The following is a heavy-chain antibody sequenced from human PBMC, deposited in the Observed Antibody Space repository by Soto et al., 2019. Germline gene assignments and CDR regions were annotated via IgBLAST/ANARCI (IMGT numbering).Heavy chain of an antibody. Sequence: PSETLSLTCAVYGGSFSGYYWTWIRQPPGTGLEWIGEINHSGSTNYNPSLKSRVTISVDTSKNQFSLKLSSVTAADTAVYYCARGTLTWFGELDYYYYYGMDVWGQGTSVTVSS. CDR2: INHSGST. J-gene: IGHJ6*02. CDR3: ARGTLTWFGELDYYYYYGMDV. D-gene: IGHD3-10*01. CDR1: GGSFSGYY. V-gene: IGHV4-34*01.